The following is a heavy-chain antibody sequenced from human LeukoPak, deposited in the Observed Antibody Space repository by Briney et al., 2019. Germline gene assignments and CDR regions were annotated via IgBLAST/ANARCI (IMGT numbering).Heavy chain of an antibody. Sequence: SETLSLPFTVSGGSISSSISTNYWTWVRQPPGKGLEWIGSIHYSGTTYYNPSLESRATISVDTSKNQFSVKLTPVTAADTAVYYCARKGTIAPTGASHFDYWGQGTLVTVSS. CDR3: ARKGTIAPTGASHFDY. D-gene: IGHD6-13*01. CDR1: GGSISSSISTNY. J-gene: IGHJ4*02. CDR2: IHYSGTT. V-gene: IGHV4-39*01.